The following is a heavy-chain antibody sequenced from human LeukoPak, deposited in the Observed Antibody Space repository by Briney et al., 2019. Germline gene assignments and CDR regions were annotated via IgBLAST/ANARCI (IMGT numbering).Heavy chain of an antibody. V-gene: IGHV3-30*18. CDR2: ISYDGSNK. Sequence: PGGSLRLSCAASGFTFSSYGMHWVRQAPGKGLEWVAVISYDGSNKYYADSVKGRFTISRDNSKNTLYLQMNSLRAGDTAVYYCAKDGLGYYYDSSGPLYYYYYGMDVWGQGTTVTVSS. D-gene: IGHD3-22*01. CDR3: AKDGLGYYYDSSGPLYYYYYGMDV. CDR1: GFTFSSYG. J-gene: IGHJ6*02.